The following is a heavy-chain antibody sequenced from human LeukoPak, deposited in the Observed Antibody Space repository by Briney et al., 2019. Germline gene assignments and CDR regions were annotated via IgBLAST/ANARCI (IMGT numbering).Heavy chain of an antibody. V-gene: IGHV1-2*06. CDR1: GYTFTGYY. Sequence: GASVKVSCKASGYTFTGYYMHWVRQAPGQGLEWMGRINPNSGGTNYAQKFQGRVTMTRDTSISTAYMELSRLRSDDTAVYYCARAGVVNYYYYGMDVWGQGTTVTVSS. D-gene: IGHD3-3*01. J-gene: IGHJ6*02. CDR3: ARAGVVNYYYYGMDV. CDR2: INPNSGGT.